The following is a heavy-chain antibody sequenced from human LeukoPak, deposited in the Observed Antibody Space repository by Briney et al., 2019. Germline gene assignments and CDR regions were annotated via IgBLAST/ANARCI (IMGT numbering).Heavy chain of an antibody. CDR2: IWYDGSNK. CDR1: GVSFSNYD. V-gene: IGHV3-33*01. J-gene: IGHJ4*02. Sequence: PGGSLRLSCAASGVSFSNYDMHWVRQAPGKGLEWVAVIWYDGSNKYYADSVKGRFTISRDNSKNTLYLQMNSLRVEDTAVYYCARGDPTVTTKQNFDYWGQGTLVTVSS. CDR3: ARGDPTVTTKQNFDY. D-gene: IGHD4-17*01.